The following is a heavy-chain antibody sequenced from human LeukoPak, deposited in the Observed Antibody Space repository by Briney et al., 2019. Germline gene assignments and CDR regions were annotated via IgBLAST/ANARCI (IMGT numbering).Heavy chain of an antibody. Sequence: ASVKVSCKASGGTFSSYAISWVRQAPGRGLEWMGRINPILGIANYAQKFQGRVTITADKSTSTAYMELSSLRSEDTAVYYCARDKTGDPGAFDYWGQGTLVTVSS. J-gene: IGHJ4*02. CDR2: INPILGIA. CDR3: ARDKTGDPGAFDY. D-gene: IGHD7-27*01. V-gene: IGHV1-69*04. CDR1: GGTFSSYA.